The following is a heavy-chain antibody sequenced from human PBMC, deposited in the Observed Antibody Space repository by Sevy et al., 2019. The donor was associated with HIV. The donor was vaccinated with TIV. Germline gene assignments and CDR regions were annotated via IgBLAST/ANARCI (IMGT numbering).Heavy chain of an antibody. CDR2: IYHSGST. Sequence: SETLSLTCAVSGGSISSSNWWSWVRQPPGKGLEWIGEIYHSGSTNYNPSLKSPVTISVDKSKNQFSLKLSSVTAADTAVYYCARDLGRYCSSTSCYLDYWGQGTLVTVSS. J-gene: IGHJ4*02. CDR1: GGSISSSNW. CDR3: ARDLGRYCSSTSCYLDY. V-gene: IGHV4-4*02. D-gene: IGHD2-2*01.